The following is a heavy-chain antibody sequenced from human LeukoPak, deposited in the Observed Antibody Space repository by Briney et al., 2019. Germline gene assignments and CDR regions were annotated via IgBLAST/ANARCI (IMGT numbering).Heavy chain of an antibody. CDR3: ARDTPPYGDYLDY. D-gene: IGHD4-17*01. V-gene: IGHV4-61*02. Sequence: PSETLSLTCTVSGGSISSGSYYWSWIRQPAGKGLEWIGRIYTSGSTNYNPSLKSRVTISVDTSKNQFSLKLSSVTAADTAVYYCARDTPPYGDYLDYWGQGTLVTVSS. J-gene: IGHJ4*02. CDR2: IYTSGST. CDR1: GGSISSGSYY.